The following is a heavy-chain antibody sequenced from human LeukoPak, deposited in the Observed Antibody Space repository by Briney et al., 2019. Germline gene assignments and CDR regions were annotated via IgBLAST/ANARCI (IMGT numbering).Heavy chain of an antibody. Sequence: PSETLSLTCTLSVGSISNDYWRWIRQAAPKELEWIERIYTSGSTNNNPSLKSRFTISLDKSKKQFSLNLNSVTAADTGVYYCARGGTYGSGRNQHATLDYWGQGTLVTVSS. CDR1: VGSISNDY. CDR3: ARGGTYGSGRNQHATLDY. D-gene: IGHD3-10*01. CDR2: IYTSGST. J-gene: IGHJ4*02. V-gene: IGHV4-4*07.